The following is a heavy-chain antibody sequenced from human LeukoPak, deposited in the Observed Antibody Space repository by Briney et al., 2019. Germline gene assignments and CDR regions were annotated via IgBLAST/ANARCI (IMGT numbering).Heavy chain of an antibody. Sequence: GGSLRLSCAASGFTFSSYAMSWVRQAPGKGLEWVSAISGSGGSTYYADSVKGRFTISRDNSKNTLYLQMNSLGAEDTAVYYCAKSEYYYDSSGYSNFDYWGQGTLVTVSS. D-gene: IGHD3-22*01. CDR1: GFTFSSYA. V-gene: IGHV3-23*01. J-gene: IGHJ4*02. CDR2: ISGSGGST. CDR3: AKSEYYYDSSGYSNFDY.